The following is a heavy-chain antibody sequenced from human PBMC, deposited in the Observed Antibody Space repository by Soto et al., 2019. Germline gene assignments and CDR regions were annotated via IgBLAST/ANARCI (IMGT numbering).Heavy chain of an antibody. D-gene: IGHD5-12*01. Sequence: ASVKVSCKASGYTFTSYGISWVRQAPGQGLEWMGWTSAYNGNTNYAQKLQGRVTMTTDTSTSTAYMELRSLRSDDTAVYYCAIGRWWDYGYGAFDIWGQGTVVTVSS. CDR2: TSAYNGNT. J-gene: IGHJ3*02. V-gene: IGHV1-18*01. CDR1: GYTFTSYG. CDR3: AIGRWWDYGYGAFDI.